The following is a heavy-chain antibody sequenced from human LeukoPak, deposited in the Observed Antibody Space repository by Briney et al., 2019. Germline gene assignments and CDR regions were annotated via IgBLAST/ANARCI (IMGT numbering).Heavy chain of an antibody. V-gene: IGHV3-30*18. CDR3: AKAPGIAENY. Sequence: GGSLRLSCAASGFTFSSYGMHWVRQAPGKGLEWVAVISYDGSNKYYADSVKGRFTISRDNSKNTLYLRMNSLRAEDTAVYYCAKAPGIAENYWGQGTLVTASS. D-gene: IGHD6-13*01. J-gene: IGHJ4*02. CDR1: GFTFSSYG. CDR2: ISYDGSNK.